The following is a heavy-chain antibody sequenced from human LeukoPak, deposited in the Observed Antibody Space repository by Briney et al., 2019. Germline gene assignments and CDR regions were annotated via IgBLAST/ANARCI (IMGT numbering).Heavy chain of an antibody. CDR3: AKDRGVQLWLFDY. D-gene: IGHD5-18*01. J-gene: IGHJ4*02. CDR2: IWYDGSNK. V-gene: IGHV3-33*06. CDR1: GFTFSSYG. Sequence: PGGSLRLACAASGFTFSSYGMHWVRQAPGKWLEWVAVIWYDGSNKYYADSVKGRFTISRDNSKNTLYLQMNSLRAEDTAVYYCAKDRGVQLWLFDYWGQGTLVTVSS.